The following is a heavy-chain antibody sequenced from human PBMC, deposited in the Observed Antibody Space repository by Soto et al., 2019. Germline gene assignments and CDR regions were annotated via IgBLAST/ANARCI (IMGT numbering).Heavy chain of an antibody. Sequence: GGSLRLSCAASGFTFSSYAMSWVRQAPGKGLEWVSAISGSGGSTYYADSVKGRFTISRDNSKNTLYLQMNSLRAKYTAVYYCAMVAVAGFGGNLDYWGQGTLVTVSS. J-gene: IGHJ4*02. D-gene: IGHD6-19*01. CDR3: AMVAVAGFGGNLDY. CDR1: GFTFSSYA. CDR2: ISGSGGST. V-gene: IGHV3-23*01.